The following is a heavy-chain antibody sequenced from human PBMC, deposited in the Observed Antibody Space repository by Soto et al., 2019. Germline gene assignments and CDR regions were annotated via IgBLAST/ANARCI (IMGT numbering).Heavy chain of an antibody. J-gene: IGHJ4*02. Sequence: VLLLQSEAEVKKAGTSVKVSCTVSGGTFNSDAVTWVRQAPGQWLEWMGGVIPIFRTANYAQKFQGSATITVDKSTSTIYMELNSLKSEDTAMYYCARCHSDSSGPGYLDSWGQGTLFTV. V-gene: IGHV1-69*06. D-gene: IGHD3-22*01. CDR2: VIPIFRTA. CDR3: ARCHSDSSGPGYLDS. CDR1: GGTFNSDA.